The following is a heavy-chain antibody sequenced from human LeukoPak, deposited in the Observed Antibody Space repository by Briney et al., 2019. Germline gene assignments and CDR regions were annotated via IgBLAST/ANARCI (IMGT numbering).Heavy chain of an antibody. CDR1: GFTFSSYS. CDR2: ISGSGGST. CDR3: AKRYYYGSGSSGRYYGMDV. D-gene: IGHD3-10*01. V-gene: IGHV3-23*01. J-gene: IGHJ6*02. Sequence: GGSLRLSCAASGFTFSSYSMSWVRQAPGKGLEWVSAISGSGGSTYYADSVKGRFTISRDNSKNTLYLQMNSLRAEDTAVYYCAKRYYYGSGSSGRYYGMDVWGQGTTVTVSS.